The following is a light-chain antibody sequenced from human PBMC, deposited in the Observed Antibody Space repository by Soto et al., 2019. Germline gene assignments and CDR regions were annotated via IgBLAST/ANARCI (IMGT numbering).Light chain of an antibody. Sequence: EVVLTQSPGTLAVSPGERSSLSCRSSQSVSSSLLAWFQQKPGQAPSLLIYGVSTRATGVPVRFSGSGSGTEFTLTVNSLQSEDFAVYYCQQYNNWPHTFGQGTKVDNK. J-gene: IGKJ2*01. CDR3: QQYNNWPHT. CDR1: QSVSSSL. V-gene: IGKV3-15*01. CDR2: GVS.